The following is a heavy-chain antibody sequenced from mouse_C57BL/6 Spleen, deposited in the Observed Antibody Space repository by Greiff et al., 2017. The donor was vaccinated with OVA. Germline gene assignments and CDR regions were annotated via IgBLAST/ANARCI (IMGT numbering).Heavy chain of an antibody. CDR3: AREGDYGSSYFDY. J-gene: IGHJ2*01. Sequence: EVKLVESEGGLVQPGSSMKLSCTASGFTFSDYYMAWVRQVPEKGLEWVANINYDGSSTYYLDSLKSRFIISRDNAKNILYLQMSSLKSEDTATYYCAREGDYGSSYFDYWGQGTTLTVSS. CDR2: INYDGSST. CDR1: GFTFSDYY. D-gene: IGHD1-1*01. V-gene: IGHV5-16*01.